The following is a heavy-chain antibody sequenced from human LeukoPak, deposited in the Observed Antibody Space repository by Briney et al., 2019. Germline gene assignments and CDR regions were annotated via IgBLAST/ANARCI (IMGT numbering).Heavy chain of an antibody. J-gene: IGHJ4*02. V-gene: IGHV3-48*04. CDR3: ATDGVAFNY. CDR2: ISSSSSTI. Sequence: PGGSLRLSCAASGFTFSSYSMNWVRQAPGKGLEWVSYISSSSSTIHYAGSVKGRFTISRDNAKNSLYLQMNSLRAEDTALYYCATDGVAFNYWGRGTLVTVSS. D-gene: IGHD3-10*01. CDR1: GFTFSSYS.